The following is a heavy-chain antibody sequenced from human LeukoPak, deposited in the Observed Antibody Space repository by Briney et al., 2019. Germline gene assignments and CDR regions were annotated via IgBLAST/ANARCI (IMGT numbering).Heavy chain of an antibody. D-gene: IGHD5-24*01. CDR3: ARKGRDGYNAFDY. Sequence: SETLSLTCAVYGGSFSGYYWSWIRQPPGKGLEWIGEINHSGSTNYNPSLKSRVTISVDTSKTQFSLKLSSVTAADTAVYYCARKGRDGYNAFDYWGQGTLVTVSS. CDR1: GGSFSGYY. CDR2: INHSGST. V-gene: IGHV4-34*01. J-gene: IGHJ4*02.